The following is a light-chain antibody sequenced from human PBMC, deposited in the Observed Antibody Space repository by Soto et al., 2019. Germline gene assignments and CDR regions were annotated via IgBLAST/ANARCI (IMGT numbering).Light chain of an antibody. V-gene: IGKV3-20*01. CDR3: QQYGSSPA. CDR2: GAS. CDR1: QSVGSSY. Sequence: EIVLTQSPGTLSLSPGERATVSCRASQSVGSSYLAWYQHKPGQAPRLLIYGASSRAAGIPDRFSGSGSGTDFTLTISRLEPEDFAVYYCQQYGSSPAFGQGTKVDIK. J-gene: IGKJ1*01.